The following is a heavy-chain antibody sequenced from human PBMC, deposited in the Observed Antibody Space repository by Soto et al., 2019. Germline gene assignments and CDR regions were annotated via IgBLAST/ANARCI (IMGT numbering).Heavy chain of an antibody. CDR1: GASISNYY. J-gene: IGHJ3*02. Sequence: PSETLSLTCTVSGASISNYYWSWIRQPPGKELEWIGFIYYSGNTNYNPSLKSRVTIAVDTSKNQFSLKLSSVTAADTAMYYCARSPIYYESSGYPSGAFDIWGKGTMVTVSS. CDR2: IYYSGNT. CDR3: ARSPIYYESSGYPSGAFDI. D-gene: IGHD3-22*01. V-gene: IGHV4-59*08.